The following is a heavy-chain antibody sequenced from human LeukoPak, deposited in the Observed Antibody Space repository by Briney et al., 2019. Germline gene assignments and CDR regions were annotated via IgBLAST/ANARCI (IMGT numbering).Heavy chain of an antibody. CDR3: ASDLGLRRNGYNPFDQ. Sequence: GGSLRLSCAASGFTFSTYWMTWVRQAPGKGLEWVANIKQDGSEKYFVDSVKGRFTISRDNANNSLYLQMNSLRVEDTAVYYCASDLGLRRNGYNPFDQCGQGILVTVSS. CDR2: IKQDGSEK. V-gene: IGHV3-7*01. D-gene: IGHD5-24*01. CDR1: GFTFSTYW. J-gene: IGHJ4*02.